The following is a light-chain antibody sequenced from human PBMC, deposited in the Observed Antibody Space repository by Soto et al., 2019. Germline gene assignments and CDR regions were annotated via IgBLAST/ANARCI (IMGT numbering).Light chain of an antibody. Sequence: IFFTQSPGTLSLSPGERVTLSCRASQSVGSNLAWYQQKPGQAPRLLIYGASTRATGIPARFSGSGSGTEFTLTISSLQSEDFAVYYCQQYNNWPPWTFGQGTKVDIK. CDR3: QQYNNWPPWT. J-gene: IGKJ1*01. CDR1: QSVGSN. CDR2: GAS. V-gene: IGKV3-15*01.